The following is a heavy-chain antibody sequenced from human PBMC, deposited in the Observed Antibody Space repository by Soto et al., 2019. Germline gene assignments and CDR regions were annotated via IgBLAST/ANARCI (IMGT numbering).Heavy chain of an antibody. J-gene: IGHJ6*04. CDR1: REIFWCDA. CDR3: ASSAFIAVAGPYYYYGMDV. Sequence: VDLSGSAAREIFWCDAFRWVGQAPGQGFQWMGGIIPIFGTANYAQKFQGRVTITADESTSTAYMELSSLRSEDTAVYYCASSAFIAVAGPYYYYGMDVWGKGTTVTVSS. D-gene: IGHD6-19*01. V-gene: IGHV1-69*13. CDR2: IIPIFGTA.